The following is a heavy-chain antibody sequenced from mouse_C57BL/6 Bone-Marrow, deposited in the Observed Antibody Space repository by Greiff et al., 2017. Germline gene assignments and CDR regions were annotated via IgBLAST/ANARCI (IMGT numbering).Heavy chain of an antibody. Sequence: EVKLMESGAGLVKPGGSLKLSCAASGFTFSSYAMSWVRQTPEKRLEWVAYISSGGDYIYYADTVKGRFTISRDNARNTLYLQMSSLKSEDTAMYYCTRDNYYGSSRYFDVWGTGTTVTVSS. CDR1: GFTFSSYA. J-gene: IGHJ1*03. D-gene: IGHD1-1*01. V-gene: IGHV5-9-1*02. CDR3: TRDNYYGSSRYFDV. CDR2: ISSGGDYI.